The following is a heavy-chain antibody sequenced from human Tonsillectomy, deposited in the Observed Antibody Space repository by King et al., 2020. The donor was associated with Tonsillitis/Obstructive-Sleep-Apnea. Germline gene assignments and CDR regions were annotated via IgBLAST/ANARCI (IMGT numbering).Heavy chain of an antibody. V-gene: IGHV3-21*01. D-gene: IGHD3-3*01. CDR3: ARDAGDYDFWSGYSYYYYMDV. Sequence: VQLVESGGGLVKPGGSLRLSCAASGFTFSSYSMNWVRQAPGKGLEWVSSIDMSSSYIYYADSVKGRFHLSRDNANNSLYLQMNSLRAEDTAVYYCARDAGDYDFWSGYSYYYYMDVWGKGTTVTVSS. J-gene: IGHJ6*03. CDR2: IDMSSSYI. CDR1: GFTFSSYS.